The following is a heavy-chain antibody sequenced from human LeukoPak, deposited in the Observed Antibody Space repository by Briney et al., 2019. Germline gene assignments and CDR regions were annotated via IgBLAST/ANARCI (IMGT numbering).Heavy chain of an antibody. J-gene: IGHJ4*02. Sequence: PGGSLRLSCAASGFTFSSYSMNWVRQAPGKGLEWVSSISSSSSYIYYADSVKGRFTISRDNSKNTLYLQMNSLRAEDTAVYYCAKQQWLDPGGLWDWGQGTLVTVSS. D-gene: IGHD6-19*01. CDR2: ISSSSSYI. CDR3: AKQQWLDPGGLWD. V-gene: IGHV3-21*04. CDR1: GFTFSSYS.